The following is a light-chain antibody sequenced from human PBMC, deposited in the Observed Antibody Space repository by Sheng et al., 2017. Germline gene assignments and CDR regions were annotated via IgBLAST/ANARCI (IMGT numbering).Light chain of an antibody. CDR2: KAS. CDR3: QQYNNYLGT. V-gene: IGKV1-5*03. CDR1: QNIRSS. Sequence: DIQMTQSPSTLSASVGDRVTITCRASQNIRSSLAWYQHPPGKAPRLLIYKASTLNSGVPSRFSGSGFGTHFTLTISSLLPDDFATYYCQQYNNYLGTFGRVPRWRS. J-gene: IGKJ4*02.